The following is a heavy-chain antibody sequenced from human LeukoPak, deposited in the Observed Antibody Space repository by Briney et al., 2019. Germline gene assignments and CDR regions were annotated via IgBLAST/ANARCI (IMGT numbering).Heavy chain of an antibody. CDR1: GFTFSTYG. D-gene: IGHD1-26*01. Sequence: SGGSLRLSCAASGFTFSTYGMHWVRQAPGKGLEWVAVIWTDGSKKSYADSVKGRFTFTRDNSKNMLYLQMDSLRADDTAVYYCARRSSGTSGLDYWGQGILVTVSS. CDR3: ARRSSGTSGLDY. V-gene: IGHV3-33*01. CDR2: IWTDGSKK. J-gene: IGHJ4*02.